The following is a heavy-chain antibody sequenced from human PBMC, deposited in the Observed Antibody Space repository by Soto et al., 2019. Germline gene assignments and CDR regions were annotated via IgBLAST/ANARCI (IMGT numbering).Heavy chain of an antibody. Sequence: EATVKVSCKASGYIFSRNDIHWVRQAPGQRLEWMGWMNAGNGNTRYSREFQARVTFTRDTAASTGYMELSSLRSEDTAVYYCARAAGMVALDYWGQGTLVTVSS. CDR3: ARAAGMVALDY. CDR1: GYIFSRND. CDR2: MNAGNGNT. D-gene: IGHD5-18*01. V-gene: IGHV1-3*01. J-gene: IGHJ4*02.